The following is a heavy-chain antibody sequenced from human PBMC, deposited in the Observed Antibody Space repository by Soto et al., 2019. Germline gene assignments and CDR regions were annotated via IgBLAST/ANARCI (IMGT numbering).Heavy chain of an antibody. Sequence: PGGSLRLSCAASGFTFSSYAMHWVRQAPGKGLEWVAVISYDGSNKYYADSVKGRFTISRDNSKNTLYLQMNSLRAEDTAVYYCARDPEHYSSGWYYFDYWGQGTLVTVSS. CDR3: ARDPEHYSSGWYYFDY. J-gene: IGHJ4*02. V-gene: IGHV3-30-3*01. D-gene: IGHD6-19*01. CDR2: ISYDGSNK. CDR1: GFTFSSYA.